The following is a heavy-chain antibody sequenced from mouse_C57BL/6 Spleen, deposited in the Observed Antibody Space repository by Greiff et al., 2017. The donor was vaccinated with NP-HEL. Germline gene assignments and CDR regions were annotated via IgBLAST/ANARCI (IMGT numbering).Heavy chain of an antibody. J-gene: IGHJ4*01. CDR1: DYTFTSYW. CDR2: IDPSDSYT. D-gene: IGHD2-1*01. Sequence: QVQLQQSGAELVMPGASVKLSCKASDYTFTSYWMHWVKQRPGQGLEWIGEIDPSDSYTNYNQKFKGKSTLTVDKSSSTAYMQLSSLTSEDSAVYYCARGGNSSYYYAMDYWGQGTSVTVSS. V-gene: IGHV1-69*01. CDR3: ARGGNSSYYYAMDY.